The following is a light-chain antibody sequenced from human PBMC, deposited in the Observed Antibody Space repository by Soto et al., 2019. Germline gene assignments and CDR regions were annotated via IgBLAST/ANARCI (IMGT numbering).Light chain of an antibody. V-gene: IGKV3-15*01. Sequence: TVMTQSTATLSVSTGERDTLSCRASQSVSSNLAWYQQKPGQAPRLLIYGASTRATGIPARFSGSGSGTEFTLTISSLQSEDFAVYYCQQYHNWWTFGQGTKVDIK. CDR1: QSVSSN. CDR2: GAS. J-gene: IGKJ1*01. CDR3: QQYHNWWT.